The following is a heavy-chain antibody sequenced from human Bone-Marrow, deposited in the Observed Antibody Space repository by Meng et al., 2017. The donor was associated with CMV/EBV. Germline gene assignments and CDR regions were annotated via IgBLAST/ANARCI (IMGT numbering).Heavy chain of an antibody. CDR1: GFTFDEYA. CDR3: AKARFLNGNYGMDV. J-gene: IGHJ6*02. V-gene: IGHV3-9*01. D-gene: IGHD3-3*01. CDR2: IRWNSGSI. Sequence: GGSLRLSCAASGFTFDEYAMHWVRQAPGKGLAWVPGIRWNSGSIGYAVSVKGRFTISRDNAKNSLYLKMNSLRAEDTALYYCAKARFLNGNYGMDVWGQGTTVTVSS.